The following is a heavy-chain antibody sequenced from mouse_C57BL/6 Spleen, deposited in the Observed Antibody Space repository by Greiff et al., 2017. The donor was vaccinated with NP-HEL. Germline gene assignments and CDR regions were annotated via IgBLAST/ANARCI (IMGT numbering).Heavy chain of an antibody. Sequence: VQLQQSGAELVRPGASVTLSCKASGYTFTDYEMHWVKQTPVHGLEWIGAIDPETGGTAYNQKFKGKAILTADKSSSTAYMELRSLTSEDSAVYYGTRGDCGSSKAIDYWGQGTSVTVSS. J-gene: IGHJ4*01. D-gene: IGHD1-1*01. V-gene: IGHV1-15*01. CDR1: GYTFTDYE. CDR3: TRGDCGSSKAIDY. CDR2: IDPETGGT.